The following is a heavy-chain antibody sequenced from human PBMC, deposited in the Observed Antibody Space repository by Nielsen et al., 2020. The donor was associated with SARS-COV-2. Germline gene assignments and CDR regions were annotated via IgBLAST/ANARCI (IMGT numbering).Heavy chain of an antibody. CDR3: ARDHYDSSGESFDY. J-gene: IGHJ4*02. V-gene: IGHV4-34*01. CDR1: GGSFSGYY. CDR2: INHSGST. D-gene: IGHD3-22*01. Sequence: SQTLSLTCAVYGGSFSGYYWSWIRQPPGKGLEWIGEINHSGSTNYNPSLKSRVTISVDTSKNQFSLKLSSVTAADTAVYYCARDHYDSSGESFDYWGQGTPVTVSS.